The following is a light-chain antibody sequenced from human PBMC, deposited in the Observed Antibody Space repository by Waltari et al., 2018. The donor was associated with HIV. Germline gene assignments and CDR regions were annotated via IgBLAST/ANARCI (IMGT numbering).Light chain of an antibody. CDR2: RNT. J-gene: IGLJ2*01. CDR1: SSNIGASND. CDR3: QSFDNGLSGV. V-gene: IGLV1-40*01. Sequence: QSVLTQPPSVSGAPGQRVTISCTGSSSNIGASNDVHWYQKIPGTAPKLLIYRNTNRPSGVPDRFSGSKSGTSASLAITGLRAEDEADYFCQSFDNGLSGVFGGGTKLTVL.